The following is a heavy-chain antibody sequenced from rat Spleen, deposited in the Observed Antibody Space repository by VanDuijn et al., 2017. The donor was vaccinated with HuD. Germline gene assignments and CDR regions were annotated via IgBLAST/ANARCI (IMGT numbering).Heavy chain of an antibody. D-gene: IGHD1-10*01. CDR2: LNSAGNS. V-gene: IGHV3-3*01. Sequence: EVLLQESGPGLVKPSQSLSLTCSVTFYSITSSYRWNWIRKFPGNKLEWMGYLNSAGNSYYNPSLKSRISVTRDTSKNQFFLQLNSVTTEDTATYYCARRTGQVYNNYFDYWGQGVMVTVSS. CDR3: ARRTGQVYNNYFDY. J-gene: IGHJ2*01. CDR1: FYSITSSYR.